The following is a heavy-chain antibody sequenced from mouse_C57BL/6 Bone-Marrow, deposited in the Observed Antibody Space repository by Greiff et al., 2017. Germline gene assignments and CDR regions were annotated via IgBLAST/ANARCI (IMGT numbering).Heavy chain of an antibody. V-gene: IGHV1-54*01. Sequence: QVQLQQSGAELVRPGTSVKVSCKASGYAFTNYLIEWVKQRPGQGLEWIGVINPGSGGTNYNEKFKGKATLTADKSSSTAYMQLSSLTSEDSAVYFCASRFTTVVAHWYFDVWGTGTTVTVSS. CDR1: GYAFTNYL. J-gene: IGHJ1*03. CDR2: INPGSGGT. CDR3: ASRFTTVVAHWYFDV. D-gene: IGHD1-1*01.